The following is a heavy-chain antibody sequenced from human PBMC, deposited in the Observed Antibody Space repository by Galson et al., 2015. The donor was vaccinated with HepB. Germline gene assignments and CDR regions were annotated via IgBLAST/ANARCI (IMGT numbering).Heavy chain of an antibody. V-gene: IGHV1-18*04. CDR2: ISGYNGNT. D-gene: IGHD3-3*01. CDR3: ARVEAGLGVAHDY. J-gene: IGHJ4*02. CDR1: GYTFTNYG. Sequence: SVKVSCKASGYTFTNYGISWVRQAPGQGLEWMGWISGYNGNTNYAQKLQGRVTMTTDTSTSTAYMEPRSLRSDDTAVYYCARVEAGLGVAHDYWGQGTLVTVSS.